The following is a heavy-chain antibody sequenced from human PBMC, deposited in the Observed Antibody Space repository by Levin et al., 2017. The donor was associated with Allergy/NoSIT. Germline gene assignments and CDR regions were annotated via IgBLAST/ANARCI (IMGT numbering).Heavy chain of an antibody. V-gene: IGHV3-49*03. CDR3: TRDHFRPGDYFDY. Sequence: SCTASGFTFGDYAMSWFRQAPGKGLEWVGFIRSKAYGGTSEYAASVKGRFSTSRDDSKSIAYLQMNSLKTEDTAVYYCTRDHFRPGDYFDYWGQGTLVTVSS. D-gene: IGHD3-3*02. CDR2: IRSKAYGGTS. J-gene: IGHJ4*02. CDR1: GFTFGDYA.